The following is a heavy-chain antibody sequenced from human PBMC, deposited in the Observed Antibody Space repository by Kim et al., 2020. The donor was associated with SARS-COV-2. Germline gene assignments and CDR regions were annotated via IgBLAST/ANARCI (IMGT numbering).Heavy chain of an antibody. V-gene: IGHV3-64*02. CDR3: ARVVHSSDWYFFDY. J-gene: IGHJ4*02. CDR1: GFSFSTYA. CDR2: ISTNGGMT. D-gene: IGHD6-19*01. Sequence: GGSLRLSCAASGFSFSTYAMHWVRQAPGKGLEYVSAISTNGGMTNYADSVKGRFTISRDNSKNTLYLQMGSLRPEDTAVYFCARVVHSSDWYFFDYWGQGTLVIVSS.